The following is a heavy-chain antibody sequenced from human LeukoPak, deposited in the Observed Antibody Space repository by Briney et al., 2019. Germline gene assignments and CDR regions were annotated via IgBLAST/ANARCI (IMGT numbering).Heavy chain of an antibody. CDR1: GGSISSSSYY. J-gene: IGHJ4*02. V-gene: IGHV4-39*01. CDR3: ARHVLPRSAMTTFYVSYFDY. CDR2: IYCSGST. D-gene: IGHD3-16*01. Sequence: SETLSLTCTVSGGSISSSSYYWGWIRQPAGKGLEWIGSIYCSGSTYYNPSLKSRVTISVDTSKNQFSLKLSSVTAADTAVYYCARHVLPRSAMTTFYVSYFDYWGQGTLVTVSS.